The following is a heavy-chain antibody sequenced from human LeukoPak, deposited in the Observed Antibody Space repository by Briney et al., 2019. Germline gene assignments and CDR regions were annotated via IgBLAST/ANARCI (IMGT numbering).Heavy chain of an antibody. CDR3: ARGLGYCSSTSCQGAYNWFDP. Sequence: ASVKVSCKASGYTFTGYYMHWVRQAPGQGLEWMGWIDPNSGGTNYAQKFQGRVTMTRDTSISTAYMELSRLRSDGTAVYYCARGLGYCSSTSCQGAYNWFDPWGQGTLVTVSS. D-gene: IGHD2-2*01. V-gene: IGHV1-2*02. CDR1: GYTFTGYY. J-gene: IGHJ5*02. CDR2: IDPNSGGT.